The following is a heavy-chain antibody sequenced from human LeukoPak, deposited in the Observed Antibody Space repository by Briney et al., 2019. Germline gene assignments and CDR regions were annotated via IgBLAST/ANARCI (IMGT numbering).Heavy chain of an antibody. CDR1: GYSFTSYW. CDR3: ARARGVVPAAIHYDWFDP. J-gene: IGHJ5*02. Sequence: GESLKISCKGSGYSFTSYWIGWVRQMPGKGLEWMGIIYPGDSDTRYSPSFQGQVNISADKSISTAYLQWSSLKASDTAMYYCARARGVVPAAIHYDWFDPWGQGTLVTVSS. V-gene: IGHV5-51*01. CDR2: IYPGDSDT. D-gene: IGHD2-2*02.